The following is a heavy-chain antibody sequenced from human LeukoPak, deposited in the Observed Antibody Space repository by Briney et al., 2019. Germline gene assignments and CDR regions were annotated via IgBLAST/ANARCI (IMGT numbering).Heavy chain of an antibody. CDR1: GYTFTSYY. Sequence: ASVKVSCKASGYTFTSYYMDWVRQAPGQGLEWIGIINPSGGSTSYAQKFQGRVTMTRESSTSTVYMELSSLRSEDTAVYYCAGDYYDSSGYLNWGQGTLVTVSS. D-gene: IGHD3-22*01. J-gene: IGHJ4*02. CDR3: AGDYYDSSGYLN. V-gene: IGHV1-46*01. CDR2: INPSGGST.